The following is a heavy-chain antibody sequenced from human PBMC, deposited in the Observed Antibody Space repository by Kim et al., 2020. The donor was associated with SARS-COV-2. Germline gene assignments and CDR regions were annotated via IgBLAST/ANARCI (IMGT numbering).Heavy chain of an antibody. Sequence: ASVKVSCKASGYTFTSYAMHWVRQAPGQRLEWMGWINSGNGNTKYSQKFQGRVTITRDTSASTAYMELSSLRSEDTAVYYCARDLIRLGELSLYYWGQGTLVTVSS. J-gene: IGHJ4*02. CDR1: GYTFTSYA. CDR3: ARDLIRLGELSLYY. CDR2: INSGNGNT. V-gene: IGHV1-3*01. D-gene: IGHD3-16*02.